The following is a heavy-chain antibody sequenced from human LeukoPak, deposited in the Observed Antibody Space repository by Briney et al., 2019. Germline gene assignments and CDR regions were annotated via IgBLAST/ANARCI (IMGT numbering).Heavy chain of an antibody. CDR3: ARGFEISSSWSHNWFDP. CDR2: MNPNSGNT. V-gene: IGHV1-8*01. J-gene: IGHJ5*02. Sequence: GASVKVSCKASGYTFTSYDINWVRQATGQGLEWMGWMNPNSGNTGYAQKFQGRVTMTRNTSISTAYMELSSLRSEDTAVYYCARGFEISSSWSHNWFDPWGQGTLVTVSS. D-gene: IGHD6-13*01. CDR1: GYTFTSYD.